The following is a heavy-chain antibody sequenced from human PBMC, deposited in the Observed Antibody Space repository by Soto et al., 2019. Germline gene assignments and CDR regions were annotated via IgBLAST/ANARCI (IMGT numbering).Heavy chain of an antibody. CDR2: ISAYNGNT. J-gene: IGHJ6*02. CDR3: ARYCSSTSCQGYYSYGMDF. CDR1: GYTFTSYG. Sequence: ASVKVSCKASGYTFTSYGISWVRQAPGQGLEWMGWISAYNGNTNYAQKLQGRVTMTTDTSTSTAYMELRSLRSDDTAVYYCARYCSSTSCQGYYSYGMDFWGQGTTVTVSS. D-gene: IGHD2-2*01. V-gene: IGHV1-18*04.